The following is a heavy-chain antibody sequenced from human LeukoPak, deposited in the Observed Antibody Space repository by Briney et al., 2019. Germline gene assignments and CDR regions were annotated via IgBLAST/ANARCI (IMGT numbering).Heavy chain of an antibody. Sequence: GGSLRLSCTASGFTFGDYAMSWFRQAPGKGLEWVGFIRSKAYGGTTEYAASVKGRFTISRDDSKSIAYLQMNSLKTEDTAVYYCTRGRRMYSSSWYPEYFQHWGQGTLVTVSS. CDR1: GFTFGDYA. V-gene: IGHV3-49*03. J-gene: IGHJ1*01. CDR2: IRSKAYGGTT. CDR3: TRGRRMYSSSWYPEYFQH. D-gene: IGHD6-13*01.